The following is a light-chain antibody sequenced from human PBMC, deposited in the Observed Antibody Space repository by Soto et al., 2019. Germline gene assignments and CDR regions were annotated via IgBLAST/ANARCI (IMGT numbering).Light chain of an antibody. CDR3: QQGNNWPWT. V-gene: IGKV3-15*01. Sequence: EIVMTQSPSTLSVSPGESATISCRASQSVSSYLVWYQQKPGQAPRPLIYGASTRATGVPARFSGSGSGTEFTLTISSLQSGDVAVYYCQQGNNWPWTFGQGTKVEIK. CDR2: GAS. J-gene: IGKJ1*01. CDR1: QSVSSY.